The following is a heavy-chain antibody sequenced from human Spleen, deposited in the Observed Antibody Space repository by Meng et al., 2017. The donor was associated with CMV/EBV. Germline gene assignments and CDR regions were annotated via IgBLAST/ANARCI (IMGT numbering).Heavy chain of an antibody. CDR3: AKGGRYENSWFDP. J-gene: IGHJ5*02. V-gene: IGHV1-2*02. CDR1: GYTFIGYH. D-gene: IGHD3-16*01. CDR2: INPNPNFDDI. Sequence: ASVKVSCKASGYTFIGYHIHWVRQAPGQGLEWMGWINPNPNFDDIAYAQKFQGRVTVTRDTSISTAYMELTRLRPDDTAVYYCAKGGRYENSWFDPWGQGSLVTVSS.